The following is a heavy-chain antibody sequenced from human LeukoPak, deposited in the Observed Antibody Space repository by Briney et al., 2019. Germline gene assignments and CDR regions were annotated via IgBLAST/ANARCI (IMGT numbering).Heavy chain of an antibody. CDR1: GYTFTSYY. CDR2: INPNSGGT. J-gene: IGHJ5*02. V-gene: IGHV1-2*02. D-gene: IGHD2-21*02. CDR3: ARDGDPTRGWFDP. Sequence: ASVKVSCKASGYTFTSYYMHWVRQAPGQGLEWMGWINPNSGGTNYAQKFQGRVTMTRDTSISTAYMELSRLRSDDTAVYYCARDGDPTRGWFDPWGQGTLVTVSS.